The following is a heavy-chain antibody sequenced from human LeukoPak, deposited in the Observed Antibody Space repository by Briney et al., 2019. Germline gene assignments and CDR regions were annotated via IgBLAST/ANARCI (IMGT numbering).Heavy chain of an antibody. J-gene: IGHJ3*02. CDR3: ARDLDIAVAGTSDAFDI. CDR1: GCTFSSYE. CDR2: ISSSGSTI. D-gene: IGHD6-19*01. Sequence: TGGSLRLSCAASGCTFSSYEMNWVRQAPGKGLEWVSYISSSGSTIYYADSVKGRFTISRDNAKNSLYLQINSLRAEDTAVYYCARDLDIAVAGTSDAFDIWGQGTMVTVSS. V-gene: IGHV3-48*03.